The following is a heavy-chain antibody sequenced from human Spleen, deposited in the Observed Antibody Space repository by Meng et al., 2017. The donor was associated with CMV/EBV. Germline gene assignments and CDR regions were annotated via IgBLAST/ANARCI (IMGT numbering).Heavy chain of an antibody. J-gene: IGHJ5*02. V-gene: IGHV4-59*01. D-gene: IGHD3-22*01. CDR2: IYYSGST. CDR3: ARGNNYYDSSGYDP. Sequence: SETLSLTCTVSGGSISGFYWSWIRQPPGKGLEWIGYIYYSGSTNYNPSLKSRVTISVDTSKNQFSLKLSSVTAADTAVYYCARGNNYYDSSGYDPWGQGTLVTVSS. CDR1: GGSISGFY.